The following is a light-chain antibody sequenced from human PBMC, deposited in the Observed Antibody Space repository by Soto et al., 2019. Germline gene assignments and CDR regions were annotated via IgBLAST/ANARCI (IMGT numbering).Light chain of an antibody. V-gene: IGKV1-39*01. CDR2: AAS. Sequence: DIQMTQSPSSLSASVGDRVTITCRASQSISSYVNWYQQKPGKAPKLLIYAASSLQSGVPSRFSGSGSGTDFTLTISSLQSEDFGTYYCQQSYSTPRTFGQGTTVELK. CDR3: QQSYSTPRT. J-gene: IGKJ1*01. CDR1: QSISSY.